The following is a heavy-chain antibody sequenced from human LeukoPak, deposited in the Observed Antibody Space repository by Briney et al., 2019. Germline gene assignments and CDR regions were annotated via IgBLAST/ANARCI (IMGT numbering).Heavy chain of an antibody. CDR2: ISDDGSGT. V-gene: IGHV3-23*01. CDR1: GVTFSDYA. J-gene: IGHJ4*02. CDR3: ATDRERDPSVYYLV. Sequence: HPGGSLRLSCAASGVTFSDYAMSWVRQAPGQGLEWVSTISDDGSGTYYADSVKGRFTISRDNSKNTLFLQINSLRAEDSAVYYCATDRERDPSVYYLVGGQGTLITVSS. D-gene: IGHD3-22*01.